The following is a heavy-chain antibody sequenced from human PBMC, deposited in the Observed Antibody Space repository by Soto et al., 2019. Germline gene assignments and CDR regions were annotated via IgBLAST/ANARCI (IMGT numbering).Heavy chain of an antibody. Sequence: PETLSLTCTVSGGSISSYYWSWIRQPPGKGLEWIGYIYYSGSTNYNPSLKSRVTISVDTSKNQFSLKLSSVTAADTAVYYCARGSSGSSWVGAFDIWGQGTMVTVSS. CDR3: ARGSSGSSWVGAFDI. CDR2: IYYSGST. D-gene: IGHD6-13*01. J-gene: IGHJ3*02. V-gene: IGHV4-59*01. CDR1: GGSISSYY.